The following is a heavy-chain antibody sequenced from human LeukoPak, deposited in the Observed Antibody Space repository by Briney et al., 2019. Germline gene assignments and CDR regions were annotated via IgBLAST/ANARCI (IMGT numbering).Heavy chain of an antibody. CDR2: INPNSGGT. J-gene: IGHJ4*02. CDR3: ARVVSGSYYRGYFDY. Sequence: ASVKVSCKASGYTFTGYYMHWVRQAPGQVLEWMGWINPNSGGTNYAQKFEGRVTMTRDTSISTAYMELSRLRPDDTAVYYCARVVSGSYYRGYFDYWGQGTLVTVSS. V-gene: IGHV1-2*02. D-gene: IGHD1-26*01. CDR1: GYTFTGYY.